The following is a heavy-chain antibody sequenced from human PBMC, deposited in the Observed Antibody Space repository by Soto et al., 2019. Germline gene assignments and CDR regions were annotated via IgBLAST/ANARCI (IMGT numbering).Heavy chain of an antibody. CDR2: ISHDGSDK. D-gene: IGHD3-10*01. V-gene: IGHV3-30*18. J-gene: IGHJ4*03. CDR1: GFTFSGYG. CDR3: AKEDVWFAKDY. Sequence: PGGSLRLSCVASGFTFSGYGMHWVRQAPGKGLEWLAVISHDGSDKYYADSVRGRFTISRDNSENTLYLQMNSLRPEDTAVYYCAKEDVWFAKDYWGQGTTVTVSS.